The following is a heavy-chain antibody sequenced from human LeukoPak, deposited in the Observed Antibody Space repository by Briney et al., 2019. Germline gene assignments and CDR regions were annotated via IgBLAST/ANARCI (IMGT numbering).Heavy chain of an antibody. CDR1: GFTFSIHW. D-gene: IGHD1-1*01. CDR3: TKDRVWNSFDS. V-gene: IGHV3-74*01. J-gene: IGHJ4*02. Sequence: GGSLRLSCAASGFTFSIHWMNWVRQAPGKGLVWVSRINTDGSSTTYADSVKGRFTISRDNAKNTLYLQMNSLKNEDTAVYYCTKDRVWNSFDSWGQGTLVTVSS. CDR2: INTDGSST.